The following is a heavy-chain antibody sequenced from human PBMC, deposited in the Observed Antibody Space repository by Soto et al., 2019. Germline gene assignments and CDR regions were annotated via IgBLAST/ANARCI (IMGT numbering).Heavy chain of an antibody. CDR3: ARDSGWPILNFDN. CDR1: DFDFSSYG. J-gene: IGHJ4*02. Sequence: GGSLRLSCVASDFDFSSYGIHWVRQAPGKGLEWVAASSYDGRETFYADSAKGRFTVSKEMSKNTAFLQMNALRHEDTAVYFCARDSGWPILNFDNWGQGTPVTVSS. CDR2: SSYDGRET. D-gene: IGHD3-10*01. V-gene: IGHV3-30*03.